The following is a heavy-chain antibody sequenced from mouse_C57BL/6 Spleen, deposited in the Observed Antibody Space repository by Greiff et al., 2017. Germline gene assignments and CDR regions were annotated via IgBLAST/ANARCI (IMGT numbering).Heavy chain of an antibody. CDR3: ARSPPISTVVATYYFDY. V-gene: IGHV1-26*01. CDR1: GYTFTDYY. CDR2: INPNNGGT. J-gene: IGHJ2*01. D-gene: IGHD1-1*01. Sequence: VQLQQSGPELVKPGASVKISCKASGYTFTDYYMNWVKQSHGKSLEWIGDINPNNGGTSYNQKFKGKATLTVDKSSSTAYMELRSLTSEDSAVYYCARSPPISTVVATYYFDYWGQGTTLTVSS.